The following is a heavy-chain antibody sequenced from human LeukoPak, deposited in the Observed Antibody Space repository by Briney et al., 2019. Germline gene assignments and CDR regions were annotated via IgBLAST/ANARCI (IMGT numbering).Heavy chain of an antibody. Sequence: PGGSLRLSCAASGFTFSSYGMHWVRQAPGKGLKWVAFIRYDGSNKYYADSVKGRFTISRDNSKNTLYLQMNSLRAEDTAVYYCAKDRGAIVPAAVPFDYWGQGTLVTVSS. J-gene: IGHJ4*02. D-gene: IGHD2-2*01. CDR1: GFTFSSYG. CDR3: AKDRGAIVPAAVPFDY. V-gene: IGHV3-30*02. CDR2: IRYDGSNK.